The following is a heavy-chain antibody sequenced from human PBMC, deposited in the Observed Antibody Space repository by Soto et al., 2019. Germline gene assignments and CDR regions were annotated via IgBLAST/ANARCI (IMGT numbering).Heavy chain of an antibody. J-gene: IGHJ5*02. CDR2: IIPIFGTA. Sequence: ASVKVSCKASGGTFSSYAISWVRQAPGQGLEWMGGIIPIFGTANYAQKFQGRVTITADESTSTAYMELSSLRSEDTAVYYCARIDSSSWYGDDWFDPWGQGTLVTVSS. CDR3: ARIDSSSWYGDDWFDP. V-gene: IGHV1-69*13. D-gene: IGHD6-13*01. CDR1: GGTFSSYA.